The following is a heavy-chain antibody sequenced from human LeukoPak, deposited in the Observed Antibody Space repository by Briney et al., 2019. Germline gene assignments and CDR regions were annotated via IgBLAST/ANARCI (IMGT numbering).Heavy chain of an antibody. CDR2: ISSSSSYI. V-gene: IGHV3-21*01. J-gene: IGHJ4*02. CDR3: ASEYCSGGSRYAVDY. Sequence: PGGSLRLSCAASGFTFSSYSMNWVRQAPGKGLEWVSSISSSSSYIYYADSVKGRFTISRDNAKNSLYLQMNSLRAEDTAVYYCASEYCSGGSRYAVDYWGQGTLVTVSS. CDR1: GFTFSSYS. D-gene: IGHD2-15*01.